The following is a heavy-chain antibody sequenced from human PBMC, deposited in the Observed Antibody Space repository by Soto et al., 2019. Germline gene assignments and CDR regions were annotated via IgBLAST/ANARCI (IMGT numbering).Heavy chain of an antibody. CDR1: GASISSNGYY. J-gene: IGHJ4*02. CDR3: PPRAGWLRLDSRV. D-gene: IGHD5-12*01. Sequence: SETLSLTCTVSGASISSNGYYWGWIRQPPGKGLEWVGSIIYSGTTHYNPSLRSRLSIYVDTSKNVFSLNLISLTAADTAIYDCPPRAGWLRLDSRVWGQGTLVTVSS. V-gene: IGHV4-39*02. CDR2: IIYSGTT.